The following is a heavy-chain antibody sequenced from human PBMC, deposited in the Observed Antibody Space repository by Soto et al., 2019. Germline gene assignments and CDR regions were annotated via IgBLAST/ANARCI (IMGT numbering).Heavy chain of an antibody. CDR3: ARANKPYRYNWNFVLGY. Sequence: QVQLVQSGAEVKKPGSSVKVSCKASVGTFSSYAISWVRQAPGQGLEWMGGIIPIFGTANYAQKFQGRVTITADESTSTAYMELSSLRSEDTAVYYCARANKPYRYNWNFVLGYWGQGTLVTVSS. D-gene: IGHD1-7*01. CDR2: IIPIFGTA. CDR1: VGTFSSYA. V-gene: IGHV1-69*01. J-gene: IGHJ4*02.